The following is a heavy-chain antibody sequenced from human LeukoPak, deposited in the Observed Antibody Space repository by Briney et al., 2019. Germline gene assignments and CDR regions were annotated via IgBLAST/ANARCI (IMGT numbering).Heavy chain of an antibody. CDR2: ISAHNANT. Sequence: ASVKVSCKAFGYTFTSYDITWVRQAPGQGPEWMGWISAHNANTNYALKLQGRVTMTTDTSTNTAYMELRSLRSDDTAVYYCARDAPPRELGYWGQGTLVTVSS. CDR1: GYTFTSYD. V-gene: IGHV1-18*01. D-gene: IGHD3-10*01. J-gene: IGHJ4*02. CDR3: ARDAPPRELGY.